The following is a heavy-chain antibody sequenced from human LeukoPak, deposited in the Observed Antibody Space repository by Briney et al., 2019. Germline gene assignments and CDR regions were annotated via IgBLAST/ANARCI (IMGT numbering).Heavy chain of an antibody. J-gene: IGHJ6*02. Sequence: GGSLRLSCAASGFTFSSNYMSWVRQAPGKGLEWVSVIYSGGSTYYADSVKGRFTISRHNSKNTLYLQMNSLRAEDTAVYYCAREGAIRGPFYGMDVWGQGTTVTVSS. CDR3: AREGAIRGPFYGMDV. CDR1: GFTFSSNY. CDR2: IYSGGST. V-gene: IGHV3-53*04. D-gene: IGHD3-10*01.